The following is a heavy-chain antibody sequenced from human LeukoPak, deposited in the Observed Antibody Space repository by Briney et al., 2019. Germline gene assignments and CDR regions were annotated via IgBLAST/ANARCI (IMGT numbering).Heavy chain of an antibody. D-gene: IGHD6-19*01. CDR3: ARNQWLVSLGAFDI. CDR1: GFTFSSYA. J-gene: IGHJ3*02. V-gene: IGHV3-30*04. CDR2: ISYDGSNK. Sequence: GGSLRLSCAASGFTFSSYAMHWVRQAPGKGLEWVAVISYDGSNKYYADSVKGRFTISRDNSKNTLYLQMNSLRAEDTAVYYCARNQWLVSLGAFDIWGQGTMVTVSS.